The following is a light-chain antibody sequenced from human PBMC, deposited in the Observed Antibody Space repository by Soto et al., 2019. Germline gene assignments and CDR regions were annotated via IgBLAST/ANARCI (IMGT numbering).Light chain of an antibody. CDR2: AAS. Sequence: DIQMTQSPSSLSASVGDRVTITCLASQSITTYLHWYQQKPGKAPNLLIYAASNLQSGAPSRFSGSGSGTDFTLTINSLQPEYFATYYCQQGYRTPLTFGGGTKVDIK. V-gene: IGKV1-39*01. CDR1: QSITTY. J-gene: IGKJ4*01. CDR3: QQGYRTPLT.